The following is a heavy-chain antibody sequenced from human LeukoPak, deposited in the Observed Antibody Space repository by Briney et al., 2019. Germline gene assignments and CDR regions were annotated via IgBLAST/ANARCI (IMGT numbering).Heavy chain of an antibody. CDR2: IKQDGSEK. Sequence: GGSLRLSCAASGFTFSSYAMSWVRQAPGKGLEWVANIKQDGSEKYYVDSVKGRFTISRDNAKNSLYLQMNSLRAEDTAVYYCARDSSGWLYYFDYWGQGTLVTVSS. CDR3: ARDSSGWLYYFDY. J-gene: IGHJ4*02. V-gene: IGHV3-7*01. D-gene: IGHD6-19*01. CDR1: GFTFSSYA.